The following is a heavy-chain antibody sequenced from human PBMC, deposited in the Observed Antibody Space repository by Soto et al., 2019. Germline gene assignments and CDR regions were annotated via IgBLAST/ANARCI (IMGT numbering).Heavy chain of an antibody. Sequence: GSLRLSCAASGFTFSDYYMTWVRQAPGKGLEWVSSISYHTTYIFYADSVKGRFTISRDNAKNSLYLQMNSLRAEDTAVYYCARELDGIDVWGQGTTVTVSS. CDR2: ISYHTTYI. CDR3: ARELDGIDV. CDR1: GFTFSDYY. J-gene: IGHJ6*02. V-gene: IGHV3-21*04.